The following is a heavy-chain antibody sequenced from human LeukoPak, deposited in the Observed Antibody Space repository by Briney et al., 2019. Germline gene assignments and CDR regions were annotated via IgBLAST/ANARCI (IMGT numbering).Heavy chain of an antibody. CDR3: AKRHYGDYGY. CDR1: GFTLSSFT. J-gene: IGHJ4*02. Sequence: PGGSLRLSCAASGFTLSSFTMDWVRQAPGKGLEWVSAITNSGSNTYYADSVKGRFTISRDNSKNTLYLQLNSLRAEDTAVYYCAKRHYGDYGYWGQGTLVTVSS. CDR2: ITNSGSNT. V-gene: IGHV3-23*01. D-gene: IGHD4-17*01.